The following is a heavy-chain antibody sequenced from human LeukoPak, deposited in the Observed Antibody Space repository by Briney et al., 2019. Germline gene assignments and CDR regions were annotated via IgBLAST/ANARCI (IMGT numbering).Heavy chain of an antibody. J-gene: IGHJ5*02. V-gene: IGHV1-2*02. CDR2: INPNSGGT. Sequence: ASVKVSCKASGYTFTGYYMHWVRQAPGQGLEWMGWINPNSGGTNYAQKFQGRVTMTRDTSISTAYMELRSLRSDDTAVYYCARVYPRSGSYMTRRNWFDPWGQGTLVTVSS. CDR3: ARVYPRSGSYMTRRNWFDP. CDR1: GYTFTGYY. D-gene: IGHD3-10*01.